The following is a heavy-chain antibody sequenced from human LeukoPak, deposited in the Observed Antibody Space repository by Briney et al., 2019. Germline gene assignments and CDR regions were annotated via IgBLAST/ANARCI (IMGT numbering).Heavy chain of an antibody. Sequence: GGSLRLSCSASGFTFSSYAMHWVREAPGKGLEYVSAISSNGGSTYYADSVKGRFTISRDNSKNTLYIQMSSLRAEDTAVYYCVKGYCSGGSCSLYYYYYGMDVWGQGTTVTVSS. D-gene: IGHD2-15*01. V-gene: IGHV3-64*05. CDR3: VKGYCSGGSCSLYYYYYGMDV. J-gene: IGHJ6*02. CDR1: GFTFSSYA. CDR2: ISSNGGST.